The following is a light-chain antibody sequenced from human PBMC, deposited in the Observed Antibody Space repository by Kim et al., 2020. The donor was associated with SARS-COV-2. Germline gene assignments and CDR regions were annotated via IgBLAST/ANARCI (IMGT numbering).Light chain of an antibody. CDR1: KLGDKY. CDR2: QDS. Sequence: VSVSPGQTASITCSGDKLGDKYACWYQQKPGQSPVLVIYQDSKRPSGIPERFSGSNSGNTATLTISGTQAMDEADYYCQAWDSSTAVFGTGTKVTVL. V-gene: IGLV3-1*01. J-gene: IGLJ1*01. CDR3: QAWDSSTAV.